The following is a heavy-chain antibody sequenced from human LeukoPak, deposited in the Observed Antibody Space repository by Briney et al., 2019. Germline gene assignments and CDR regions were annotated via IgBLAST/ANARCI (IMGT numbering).Heavy chain of an antibody. D-gene: IGHD3-22*01. CDR3: AKADRRWATYYYDASGYYYDY. CDR1: GFTVSSNY. Sequence: PGGSLRLSCAASGFTVSSNYMSWVRQAPGKGLEWVSVIYSGGSTYYADSVKGRFTISRDNSKNTLYLQMNSLRAEDTAVYYCAKADRRWATYYYDASGYYYDYWGQGTLVTVSS. J-gene: IGHJ4*02. CDR2: IYSGGST. V-gene: IGHV3-53*05.